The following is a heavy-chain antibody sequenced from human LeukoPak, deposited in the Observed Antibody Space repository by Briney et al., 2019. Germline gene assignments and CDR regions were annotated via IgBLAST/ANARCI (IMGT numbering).Heavy chain of an antibody. CDR3: ARELNAYYDFWSGPENWFDP. V-gene: IGHV3-7*01. D-gene: IGHD3-3*01. Sequence: GGSLRLSCAASGFTFSSYWMSWVRQAPGKGLEWVGNIKQDGSEKYYVDSVKGRFTISRDNANNSLYLQMNSLRAEDTAVYYCARELNAYYDFWSGPENWFDPWGQGTLVTVSS. CDR1: GFTFSSYW. J-gene: IGHJ5*02. CDR2: IKQDGSEK.